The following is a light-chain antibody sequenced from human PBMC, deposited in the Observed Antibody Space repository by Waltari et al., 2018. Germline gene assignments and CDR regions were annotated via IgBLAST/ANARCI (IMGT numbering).Light chain of an antibody. Sequence: TQPPLVTGHPGQTVVISCSGSSFNLGAEPSVHWYQQMPGAFPKSVIYATDRRPSGVPRQFSGSKSGASASLAIFGLQSDDESYYYCQSYDNHLRGPIFGGGTKLTVL. V-gene: IGLV1-40*03. CDR3: QSYDNHLRGPI. J-gene: IGLJ2*01. CDR1: SFNLGAEPS. CDR2: ATD.